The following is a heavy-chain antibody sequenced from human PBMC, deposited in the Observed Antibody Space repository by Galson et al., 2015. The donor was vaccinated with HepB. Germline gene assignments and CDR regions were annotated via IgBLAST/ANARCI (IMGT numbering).Heavy chain of an antibody. D-gene: IGHD3-10*01. V-gene: IGHV1-18*04. Sequence: SVKVSCKASGYTFTSYGISWVQQAPGQGLEWMGWISAYNGNTNYAQKLQGRVTMTTDTSTSTAYMELRSLRSDDTAVYYCARTTKTRTSGSGSDFLDYWGQGTLVTVSS. CDR2: ISAYNGNT. CDR1: GYTFTSYG. J-gene: IGHJ4*02. CDR3: ARTTKTRTSGSGSDFLDY.